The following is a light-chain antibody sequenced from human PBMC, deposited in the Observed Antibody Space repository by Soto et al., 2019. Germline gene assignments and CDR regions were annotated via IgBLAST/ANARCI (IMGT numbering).Light chain of an antibody. CDR3: HQRSTWPFT. CDR2: DAS. CDR1: QSISSY. J-gene: IGKJ3*01. V-gene: IGKV3-11*01. Sequence: EIVLTQSPATLSFSPRERATLSCRASQSISSYLAWYQQKPDQAPRLLIYDASNRATGIPARSSGSGSGTDFTLTISSLEPEDFAVYYCHQRSTWPFTFGPGTKVDIK.